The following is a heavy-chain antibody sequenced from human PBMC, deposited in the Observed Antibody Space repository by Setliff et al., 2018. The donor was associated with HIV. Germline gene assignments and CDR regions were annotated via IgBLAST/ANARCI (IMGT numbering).Heavy chain of an antibody. CDR2: IYTSGST. CDR1: GGSISSYS. CDR3: AGGYYDSNVYYFPGY. Sequence: SETLSLTCTVSGGSISSYSWSWIRQPPGKGLEWIGYIYTSGSTNYNPSLKSRVTISVDTSENQFSLKLTSVTAADTAIYYCAGGYYDSNVYYFPGYWGQGTLVTVSS. J-gene: IGHJ4*02. D-gene: IGHD3-22*01. V-gene: IGHV4-4*08.